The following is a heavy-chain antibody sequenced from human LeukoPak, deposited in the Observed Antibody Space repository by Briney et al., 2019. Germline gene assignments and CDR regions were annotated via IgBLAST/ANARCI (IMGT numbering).Heavy chain of an antibody. J-gene: IGHJ6*02. CDR1: GFTFSSYA. D-gene: IGHD6-13*01. CDR2: ISSSGSTI. Sequence: GGSLRLSCAASGFTFSSYAMSWIRQAPGKGLEWVSYISSSGSTIYYADSVKGRFTISRDNAKNSLYLQMNSLRAEDTAVYYCARDVSSSPYYYGMDVLGQGTTVTVSS. CDR3: ARDVSSSPYYYGMDV. V-gene: IGHV3-11*01.